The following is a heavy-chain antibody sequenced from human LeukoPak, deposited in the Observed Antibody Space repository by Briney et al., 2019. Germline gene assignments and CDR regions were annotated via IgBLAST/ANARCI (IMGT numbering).Heavy chain of an antibody. CDR3: AKGAYDYIEIAYFDY. CDR2: IIGSSGST. Sequence: GQSLRLSCVAAGSSFNNYAMNWVRQAPGKGLEWVSLIIGSSGSTFYADSVKGRFTISRDKSKNTLYLQMNSLRAEDTAVYYCAKGAYDYIEIAYFDYWGQGSLVTVSS. J-gene: IGHJ4*02. D-gene: IGHD5-12*01. V-gene: IGHV3-23*01. CDR1: GSSFNNYA.